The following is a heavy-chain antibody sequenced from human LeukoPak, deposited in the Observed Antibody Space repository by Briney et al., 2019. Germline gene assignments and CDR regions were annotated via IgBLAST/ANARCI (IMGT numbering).Heavy chain of an antibody. CDR2: IGSASSYV. J-gene: IGHJ4*02. CDR3: ATSIGVAVAFDF. V-gene: IGHV3-21*04. CDR1: GFTFSSYA. D-gene: IGHD6-19*01. Sequence: GGSLRLSCAASGFTFSSYAMSWVRQAPGKGLEWVAFIGSASSYVFYADSVKGRFTISRDNAKNSLYLQMNSLKAEDTAIYYCATSIGVAVAFDFWGQGTLVTVSS.